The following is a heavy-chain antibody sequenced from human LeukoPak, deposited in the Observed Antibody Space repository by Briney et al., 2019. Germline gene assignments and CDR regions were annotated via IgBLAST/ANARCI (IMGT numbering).Heavy chain of an antibody. V-gene: IGHV4-4*07. Sequence: SETLSLTCTVSGGFISSYYWSWIRQPAGKGLEWIGRIYTSGSTNYNASLKSRVSMSVDTSKNRFSLKLSSVPAADTAVFYCARDNSGSYREFDYWGQGTLVTVSS. CDR3: ARDNSGSYREFDY. D-gene: IGHD1-26*01. J-gene: IGHJ4*02. CDR1: GGFISSYY. CDR2: IYTSGST.